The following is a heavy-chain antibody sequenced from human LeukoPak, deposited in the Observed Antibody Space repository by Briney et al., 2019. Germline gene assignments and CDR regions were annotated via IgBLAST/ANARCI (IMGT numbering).Heavy chain of an antibody. CDR2: IYYSGST. Sequence: PSETLSLTCTVSGGSISSYYWSWIRQPPGKGLEWIGYIYYSGSTNYNPSLKSRVTISVDTSKNQFSLKLSSVTAADTAVYYCASIYSGSYFFDYWGQGTLVTVSP. J-gene: IGHJ4*02. CDR1: GGSISSYY. CDR3: ASIYSGSYFFDY. D-gene: IGHD1-26*01. V-gene: IGHV4-59*01.